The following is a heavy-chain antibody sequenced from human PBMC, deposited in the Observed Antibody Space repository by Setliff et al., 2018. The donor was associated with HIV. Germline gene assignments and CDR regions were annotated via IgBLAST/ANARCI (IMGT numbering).Heavy chain of an antibody. CDR1: GFTFSSYA. D-gene: IGHD3-22*01. CDR3: AKAARDYYDSSGYYIGIDY. Sequence: PGGSLRLSCAASGFTFSSYAMSWVRQAPGKGLDWVSAISGSAGSTYYADSVKGRFTISRDNSKSTLHLQMNSLRAEDTAVYYCAKAARDYYDSSGYYIGIDYWGRGTLVTVSS. V-gene: IGHV3-23*01. J-gene: IGHJ4*02. CDR2: ISGSAGST.